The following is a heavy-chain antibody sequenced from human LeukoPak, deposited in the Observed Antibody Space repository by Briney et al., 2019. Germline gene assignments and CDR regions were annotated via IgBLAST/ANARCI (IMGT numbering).Heavy chain of an antibody. V-gene: IGHV3-11*04. CDR1: GFTFSNAW. CDR3: ARVMGSYATDY. CDR2: ISSSDNTI. J-gene: IGHJ4*02. D-gene: IGHD1-26*01. Sequence: GGSLRLSCAASGFTFSNAWMSWVRQAPGKGLEWVSYISSSDNTIYYADSVKGRFTMSRDNAKNLLYLQMNSLRAEDMAMYYCARVMGSYATDYWGQGTLVTVSS.